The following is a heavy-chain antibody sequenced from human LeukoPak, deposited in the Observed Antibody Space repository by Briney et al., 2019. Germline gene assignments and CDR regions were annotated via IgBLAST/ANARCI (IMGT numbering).Heavy chain of an antibody. CDR3: AKDRGYLPVAGGDY. J-gene: IGHJ4*02. V-gene: IGHV3-9*01. Sequence: SLRLSCAASGFTFDDYAMHWVRQAPGKGLEWVSGISWNSGSIGYADSVKGRFTISRDNSKNTLYLQMNSLRAEDTAVYYCAKDRGYLPVAGGDYWGQGTLVTVSS. D-gene: IGHD6-19*01. CDR2: ISWNSGSI. CDR1: GFTFDDYA.